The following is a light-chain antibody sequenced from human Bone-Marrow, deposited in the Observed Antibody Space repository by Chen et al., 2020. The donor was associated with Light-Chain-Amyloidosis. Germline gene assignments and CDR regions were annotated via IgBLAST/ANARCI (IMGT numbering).Light chain of an antibody. CDR2: WAS. CDR3: QQYHSWKT. J-gene: IGKJ1*01. Sequence: DIVMTQSPDSLAVSLGERATINCKSSQSVLYSSNNKNYLAWYQQKPGQPPKLLIYWASTRESGVPDRFSGSGTGTDITLTSSSLQAEDVAVYYCQQYHSWKTFGQGTKVEIK. V-gene: IGKV4-1*01. CDR1: QSVLYSSNNKNY.